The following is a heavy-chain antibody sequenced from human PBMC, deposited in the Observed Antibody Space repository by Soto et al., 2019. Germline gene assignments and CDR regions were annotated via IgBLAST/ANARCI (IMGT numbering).Heavy chain of an antibody. Sequence: EVQLVESGGGLVKPGGSLRLSSAASGFTFSSYSMNWVRQAPGKGLEWVSSISSSSSYIYYADSVKGRFTISRDNAKNSLYLQMNSLRAEDTAVYYCARDLFGGAAAGRDYWGQGTLVTVSS. CDR2: ISSSSSYI. J-gene: IGHJ4*02. CDR1: GFTFSSYS. V-gene: IGHV3-21*01. CDR3: ARDLFGGAAAGRDY. D-gene: IGHD6-13*01.